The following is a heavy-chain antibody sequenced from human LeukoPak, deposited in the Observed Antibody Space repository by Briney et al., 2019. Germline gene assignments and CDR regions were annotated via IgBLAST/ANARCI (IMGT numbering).Heavy chain of an antibody. D-gene: IGHD2-2*01. CDR3: AKDIVVVPAALYAFDI. CDR2: ISGSGGST. V-gene: IGHV3-23*01. J-gene: IGHJ3*02. Sequence: PGGSLRLSCAASGFTFSSYAMSWVRQAPGKGLEWVSAISGSGGSTYYADSVKGRFTISRDNSKNTLYLQMNSLRAEDTAVYYCAKDIVVVPAALYAFDIWGQGTMVTVSS. CDR1: GFTFSSYA.